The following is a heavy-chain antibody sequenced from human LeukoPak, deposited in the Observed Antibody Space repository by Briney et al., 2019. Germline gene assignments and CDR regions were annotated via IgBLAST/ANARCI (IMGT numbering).Heavy chain of an antibody. V-gene: IGHV1-2*02. D-gene: IGHD3-22*01. J-gene: IGHJ4*02. CDR1: GYTFTSYY. Sequence: GASVKVSCKASGYTFTSYYMHWVRQAPGQGLEWMGWINPNSGGTNYAQKFQGRVTMTRDTSISTAYMELSRLRSDDTAVYYCARANEVTMIVVVTIDYWGQGTLVTVSS. CDR2: INPNSGGT. CDR3: ARANEVTMIVVVTIDY.